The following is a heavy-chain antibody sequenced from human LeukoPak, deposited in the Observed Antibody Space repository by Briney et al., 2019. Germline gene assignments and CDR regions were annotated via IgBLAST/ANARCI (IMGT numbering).Heavy chain of an antibody. CDR2: MNPNSGNT. CDR3: ARALGDGAVDY. V-gene: IGHV1-8*01. Sequence: ASVKVSCKASGYTFTSYDINWVRKATGQGLEWMGWMNPNSGNTGYAQKFQGRVTMTRNTSITTPYMELSSLRSEDTAVYYCARALGDGAVDYWGQGTLVTVSS. J-gene: IGHJ4*02. CDR1: GYTFTSYD. D-gene: IGHD4/OR15-4a*01.